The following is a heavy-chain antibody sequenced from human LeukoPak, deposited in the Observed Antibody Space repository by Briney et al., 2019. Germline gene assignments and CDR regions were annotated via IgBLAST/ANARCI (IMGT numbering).Heavy chain of an antibody. CDR2: IRYDGTNK. CDR3: ANGLATVTTPAEVS. Sequence: GGSLRLSCAASGFSFGTYGMHWVRQAPGKGLEWVAFIRYDGTNKFYVDSVKGRFTISRDNSKNTLYLHLNSLRAEDTAMYYCANGLATVTTPAEVSWGQGTLVTVSS. CDR1: GFSFGTYG. V-gene: IGHV3-30*02. D-gene: IGHD4-17*01. J-gene: IGHJ5*02.